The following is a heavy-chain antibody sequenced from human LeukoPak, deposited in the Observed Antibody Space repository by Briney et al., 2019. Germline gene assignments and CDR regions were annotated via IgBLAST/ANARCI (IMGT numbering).Heavy chain of an antibody. J-gene: IGHJ4*02. D-gene: IGHD3-10*01. CDR1: GFTFSSYS. CDR2: ISSSSSYI. CDR3: AKDFGYYYGSGSLIDY. Sequence: GGSLRLSCAASGFTFSSYSMNWVRQAPGKGLEWVSSISSSSSYIYYADSVKGRFTISRDNAKNSLYLQMNSLRAEDTAVYYCAKDFGYYYGSGSLIDYWGQGTLVTVSS. V-gene: IGHV3-21*01.